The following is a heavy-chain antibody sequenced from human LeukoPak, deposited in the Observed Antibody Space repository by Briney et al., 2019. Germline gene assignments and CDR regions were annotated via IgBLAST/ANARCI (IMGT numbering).Heavy chain of an antibody. J-gene: IGHJ4*02. V-gene: IGHV4-34*01. D-gene: IGHD3-22*01. CDR3: AGSPYYYDSSASQDFDF. CDR2: INHSGST. Sequence: SETLSLTCAVYGGSFSGYYWSWIRQPPGKGLEWIGEINHSGSTNYNPSLKSRVTISVDTSKNQFSLKLSSVTAADTAVYYCAGSPYYYDSSASQDFDFWGQGTLVTVSS. CDR1: GGSFSGYY.